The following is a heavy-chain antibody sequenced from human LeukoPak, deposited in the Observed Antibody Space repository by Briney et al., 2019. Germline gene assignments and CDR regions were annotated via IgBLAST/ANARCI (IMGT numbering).Heavy chain of an antibody. J-gene: IGHJ5*02. CDR2: IYYTGRT. V-gene: IGHV4-39*07. CDR3: ARAYSSSWYFNWFDP. CDR1: GGSISISSYY. D-gene: IGHD6-13*01. Sequence: PSETLSLTCTVSGGSISISSYYWGWIRQPPGKGLEWIGSIYYTGRTYYNPSLKSRVTISVDTSKNQFSLKLSSVTAADTAVYFCARAYSSSWYFNWFDPWGQGTLVTVSS.